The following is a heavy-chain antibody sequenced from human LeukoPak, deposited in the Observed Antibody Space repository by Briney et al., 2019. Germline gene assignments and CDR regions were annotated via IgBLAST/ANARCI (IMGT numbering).Heavy chain of an antibody. Sequence: GGSLRLSCAASGLHFSGTAMSWVRQAPGKGLEWVSAISHDGMNAYYADSVKGRFTISRDNSKKTVSLEMSSLTAADAGVYYCAKDGAQYSSGPECDPRGQGALVTVS. D-gene: IGHD6-19*01. CDR3: AKDGAQYSSGPECDP. CDR1: GLHFSGTA. V-gene: IGHV3-23*01. J-gene: IGHJ5*02. CDR2: ISHDGMNA.